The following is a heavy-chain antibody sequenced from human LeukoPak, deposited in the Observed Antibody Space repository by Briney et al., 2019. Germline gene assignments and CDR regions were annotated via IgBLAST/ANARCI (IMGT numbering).Heavy chain of an antibody. CDR2: IRYDGSNK. Sequence: GGSLRLSCAASGFTFSSYGMHWVRQAPGKGLVWWAFIRYDGSNKYYADSVKGRFTISRDNSKNTLYLQMNSLRAEDTAVYYCAKDRRGGMITFGGVIVDYWGQGTLVTVSS. D-gene: IGHD3-16*02. V-gene: IGHV3-30*02. J-gene: IGHJ4*02. CDR1: GFTFSSYG. CDR3: AKDRRGGMITFGGVIVDY.